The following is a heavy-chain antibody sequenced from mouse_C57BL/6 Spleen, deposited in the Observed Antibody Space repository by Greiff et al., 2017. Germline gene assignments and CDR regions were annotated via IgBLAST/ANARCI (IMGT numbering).Heavy chain of an antibody. J-gene: IGHJ4*01. D-gene: IGHD3-2*02. CDR2: IYPGSGST. CDR1: GYTFTSYW. Sequence: QVQLQQPGAELVKPGASVKMSCKASGYTFTSYWITWVKQRPGQGLEWIGDIYPGSGSTNYNEKFKSKATLTVDTSSSTAYMQLSSLTSEDSAVYYCARWSSGYSVYAMDYWGQGTSVTVSS. CDR3: ARWSSGYSVYAMDY. V-gene: IGHV1-55*01.